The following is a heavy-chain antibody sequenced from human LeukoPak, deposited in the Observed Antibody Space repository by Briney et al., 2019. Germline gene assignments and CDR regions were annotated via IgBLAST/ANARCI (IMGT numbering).Heavy chain of an antibody. J-gene: IGHJ6*02. V-gene: IGHV1-2*02. CDR3: ARENYSYGMDV. Sequence: ASAKVSCKASGYTFTDLYILWVRQAPGQGLEWMGWISPNSGGTNYAQKFQGRVTMTRDTSISTAYMELSGLRSDDTAVYYCARENYSYGMDVWGQGTTVTVSS. CDR1: GYTFTDLY. CDR2: ISPNSGGT.